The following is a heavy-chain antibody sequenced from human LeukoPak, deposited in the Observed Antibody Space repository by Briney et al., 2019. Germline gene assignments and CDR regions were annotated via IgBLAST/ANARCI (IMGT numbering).Heavy chain of an antibody. J-gene: IGHJ4*02. Sequence: SVKVSCKASGGTFSSYAISWVRQAPGQGLEWMGGIIPIFGTASYAQKFQGRVTITADESTSTAYMELSSLRSEDTAVYYCATYSSSNPERGYYFDYWGQGTLVTVSS. V-gene: IGHV1-69*13. CDR1: GGTFSSYA. D-gene: IGHD6-6*01. CDR2: IIPIFGTA. CDR3: ATYSSSNPERGYYFDY.